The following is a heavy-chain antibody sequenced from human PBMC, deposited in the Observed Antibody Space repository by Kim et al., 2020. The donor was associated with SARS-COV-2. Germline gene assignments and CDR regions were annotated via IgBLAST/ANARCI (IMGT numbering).Heavy chain of an antibody. CDR2: IYYSGST. Sequence: SETLSLTCTVSGGSISSSSYYWGWIRQPPGKGLEWIGSIYYSGSTYYNPSLKSRVTISVDTSKNQFSLKLSSVTAADTAVYYCARQNRRYNWNDPFDYWGQGTLVTVSS. CDR3: ARQNRRYNWNDPFDY. D-gene: IGHD1-20*01. J-gene: IGHJ4*02. CDR1: GGSISSSSYY. V-gene: IGHV4-39*01.